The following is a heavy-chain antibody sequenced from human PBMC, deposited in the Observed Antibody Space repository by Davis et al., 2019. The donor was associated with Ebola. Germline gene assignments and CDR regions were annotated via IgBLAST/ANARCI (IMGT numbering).Heavy chain of an antibody. CDR3: VRDSAAGKVDY. CDR1: GDSVSSNIAA. D-gene: IGHD6-13*01. V-gene: IGHV6-1*01. CDR2: TYYRSKWYN. Sequence: LRLSCAISGDSVSSNIAAWSWIRQSPSRGLEWLGRTYYRSKWYNDYAVSVKSRIIINPDTSKNQFSLQLNSVTPEDTAVYYCVRDSAAGKVDYWGQGTLVTVSS. J-gene: IGHJ4*02.